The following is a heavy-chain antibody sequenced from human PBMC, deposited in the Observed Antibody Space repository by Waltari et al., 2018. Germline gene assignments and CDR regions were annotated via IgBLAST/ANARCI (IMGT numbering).Heavy chain of an antibody. Sequence: QVQLQQWGAGLLKPSETLSLTCAVYGGSFSGYYWSWISQPPGKGLEWIGEINHSGSTNDNPSLKARVTISVDTSKNQFSLKLSSVTAADTAVYYCARGSDIVATTGWFDYWGQGTLVTVSS. J-gene: IGHJ4*02. CDR2: INHSGST. D-gene: IGHD5-12*01. V-gene: IGHV4-34*01. CDR1: GGSFSGYY. CDR3: ARGSDIVATTGWFDY.